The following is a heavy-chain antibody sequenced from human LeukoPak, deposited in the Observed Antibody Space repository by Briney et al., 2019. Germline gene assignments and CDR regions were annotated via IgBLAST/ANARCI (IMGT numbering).Heavy chain of an antibody. CDR3: ARFSPRAMGNYLDF. V-gene: IGHV4-30-2*01. CDR2: IYPRGST. Sequence: PSETLSLTCAVSGGSISSGSYSWSWIRQPPGKGLEWIGYIYPRGSTYYNPSLKSRVILSLDKSANQFSLNLSSVAAADTAVYYCARFSPRAMGNYLDFWGQGTLVTVSS. D-gene: IGHD7-27*01. J-gene: IGHJ4*02. CDR1: GGSISSGSYS.